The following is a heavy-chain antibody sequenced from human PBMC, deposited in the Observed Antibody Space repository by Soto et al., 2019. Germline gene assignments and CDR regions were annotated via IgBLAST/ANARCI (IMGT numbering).Heavy chain of an antibody. V-gene: IGHV4-59*08. CDR2: IYYSGST. CDR1: GGSISSYY. Sequence: SETLSLTCTVSGGSISSYYWSWIRQPPGKELEWIGYIYYSGSTNYNPSLKSRVTISVDTSKNQFSLKLSSVNAADTAVYYCARQKGYCTNGVCSNGYFDYWGQGTLVTVS. J-gene: IGHJ4*02. D-gene: IGHD2-8*01. CDR3: ARQKGYCTNGVCSNGYFDY.